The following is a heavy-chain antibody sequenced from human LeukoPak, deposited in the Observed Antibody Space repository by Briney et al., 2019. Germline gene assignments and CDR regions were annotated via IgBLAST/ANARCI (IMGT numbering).Heavy chain of an antibody. V-gene: IGHV4-4*07. CDR2: ICTSGST. D-gene: IGHD3-22*01. CDR1: GGSISIYY. Sequence: PSETLSLTCTVSGGSISIYYWSWIRQPAGKGLEWIGRICTSGSTNYNPSLKSRVTMSVDTSKNQFSLKLSSVTAADTAVYYCARVDSSGLIDYWGQGTLVTVSS. CDR3: ARVDSSGLIDY. J-gene: IGHJ4*02.